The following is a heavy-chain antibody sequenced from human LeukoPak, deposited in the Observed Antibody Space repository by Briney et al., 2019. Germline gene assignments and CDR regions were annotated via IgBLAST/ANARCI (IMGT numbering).Heavy chain of an antibody. Sequence: PGGSLRLSCAASGFTFSDYYMSWIRQAPGKGLEWVSYISSSGSTIYYADSVKGRFTISRDNAKNSLYLQMNSLRAEDTAVYYCAKQWELNYDYGDYWGQGTLVTVSS. J-gene: IGHJ4*02. CDR1: GFTFSDYY. V-gene: IGHV3-11*01. CDR2: ISSSGSTI. D-gene: IGHD1-26*01. CDR3: AKQWELNYDYGDY.